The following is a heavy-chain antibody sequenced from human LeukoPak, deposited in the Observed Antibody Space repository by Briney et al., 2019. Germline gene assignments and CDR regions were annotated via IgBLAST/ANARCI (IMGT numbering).Heavy chain of an antibody. V-gene: IGHV3-53*01. J-gene: IGHJ6*03. D-gene: IGHD2-2*01. Sequence: PGGSLRLSCEGSGFSVSTKYMNWVRQAPGKGLEWVSILYSGSSTYYTDSVKGRFTVSRDDSKNTLYLLMNSLGVEDTAVYYCARDPSVLPYMDVWGKGTTVTVSS. CDR3: ARDPSVLPYMDV. CDR1: GFSVSTKY. CDR2: LYSGSST.